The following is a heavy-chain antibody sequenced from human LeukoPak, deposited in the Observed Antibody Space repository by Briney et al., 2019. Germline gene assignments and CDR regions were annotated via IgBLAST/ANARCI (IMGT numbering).Heavy chain of an antibody. Sequence: GGSLRLSCAASGFAFSSYWMHWVRQAPGKGLEWVAVISYDGSNKYYADSVKGRFTISRDNSKNTLYLQMNSLRAEDTAVYYCARDMREQQWLVRIKLPDYWGQGTLVTVSS. D-gene: IGHD6-19*01. CDR3: ARDMREQQWLVRIKLPDY. CDR2: ISYDGSNK. J-gene: IGHJ4*02. V-gene: IGHV3-30*03. CDR1: GFAFSSYW.